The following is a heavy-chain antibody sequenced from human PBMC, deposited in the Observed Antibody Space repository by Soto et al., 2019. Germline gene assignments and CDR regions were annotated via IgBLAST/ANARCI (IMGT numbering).Heavy chain of an antibody. V-gene: IGHV1-69*13. CDR2: IIPIFGTA. D-gene: IGHD3-22*01. CDR3: ARGYYYYDSRGYYYGMDV. Sequence: ASVKVSCKASGGTFSSYAISWVRQAPGQGLEWMGGIIPIFGTANYAQKFQGRVTITADESTSTAYMELSSLRSEDTAVYYCARGYYYYDSRGYYYGMDVCGDVTT. CDR1: GGTFSSYA. J-gene: IGHJ6*01.